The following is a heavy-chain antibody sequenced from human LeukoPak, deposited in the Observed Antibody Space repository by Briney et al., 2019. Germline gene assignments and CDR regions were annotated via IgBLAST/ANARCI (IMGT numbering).Heavy chain of an antibody. CDR2: IYHSGST. D-gene: IGHD5-18*01. CDR3: ARQGYSYGRNWFDP. Sequence: PSETLSLTCAVSGYSISSGYYWGWIRQPPGNGLEWNGSIYHSGSTYYNPSLKSRVTISVATSKNQCSLKLSSVTAADTAVYYCARQGYSYGRNWFDPWGQGTLVTVSS. V-gene: IGHV4-38-2*01. CDR1: GYSISSGYY. J-gene: IGHJ5*02.